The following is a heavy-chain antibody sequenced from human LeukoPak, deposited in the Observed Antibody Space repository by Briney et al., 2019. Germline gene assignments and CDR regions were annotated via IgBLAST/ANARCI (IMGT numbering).Heavy chain of an antibody. J-gene: IGHJ5*02. CDR1: GGSISSYY. D-gene: IGHD3-22*01. CDR2: INTSGST. Sequence: SETLSITCTVSGGSISSYYWSWIRQPAGKGLEWIGRINTSGSTKYNPSLKSRVTMSVDTSKNQFSLKLSSVTAADTAVYYCARGVHPLYYYDSSGYLEPWGQGTLVTVSS. V-gene: IGHV4-4*07. CDR3: ARGVHPLYYYDSSGYLEP.